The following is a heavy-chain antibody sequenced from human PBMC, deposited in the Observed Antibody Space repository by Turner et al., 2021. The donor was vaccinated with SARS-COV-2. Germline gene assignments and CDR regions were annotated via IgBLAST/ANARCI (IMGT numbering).Heavy chain of an antibody. CDR2: ISGSGGST. D-gene: IGHD6-19*01. CDR3: AKPPGEQWLVLALVFDY. CDR1: GFTFSSYA. Sequence: EVQLLESGGGLVQPGGSLRLPCAASGFTFSSYAMSWVRQAPGKGLEWVSGISGSGGSTYYADSVKGRFTISRDNSKNTLYLQMNSLRAEDTAVYYCAKPPGEQWLVLALVFDYWGQGTLVTVSS. V-gene: IGHV3-23*01. J-gene: IGHJ4*02.